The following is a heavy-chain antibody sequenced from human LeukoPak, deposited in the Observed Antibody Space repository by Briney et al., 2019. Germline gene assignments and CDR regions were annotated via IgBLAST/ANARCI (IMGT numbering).Heavy chain of an antibody. CDR2: ISSSSSYI. D-gene: IGHD2-15*01. CDR3: ARDRSPAYYYGMDV. V-gene: IGHV3-21*01. J-gene: IGHJ6*02. Sequence: GGSLRLSCAASGFTFSSYSMNWVRQAPGKGLEWVSSISSSSSYIYYADSAKGRFTISRDNAKNSLYLQMNSLRAEDTAVYYCARDRSPAYYYGMDVWGQGTTVTVSS. CDR1: GFTFSSYS.